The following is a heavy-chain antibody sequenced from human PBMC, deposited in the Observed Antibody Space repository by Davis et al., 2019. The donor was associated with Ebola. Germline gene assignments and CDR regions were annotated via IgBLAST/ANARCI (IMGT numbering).Heavy chain of an antibody. Sequence: GESLKISCQVSGYSFSSYWIGWVRQTPGKGLEWMGIIYPGDSNIRYSPSFQGQVTISADKSISTAYLQWSSLKASDTAMYFCARHGGIMLVAPFDYWGQGALVTVSS. D-gene: IGHD3-22*01. CDR1: GYSFSSYW. V-gene: IGHV5-51*01. J-gene: IGHJ4*02. CDR3: ARHGGIMLVAPFDY. CDR2: IYPGDSNI.